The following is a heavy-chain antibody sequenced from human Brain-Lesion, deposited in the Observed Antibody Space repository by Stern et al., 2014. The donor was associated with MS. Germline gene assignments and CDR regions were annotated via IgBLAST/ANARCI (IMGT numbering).Heavy chain of an antibody. Sequence: VQLVESGPGLVKPSETLSLTCTVSGGSISSSSYYWGWIRQPPGKGLEWIGSIYYRGSTYYNPSLKSRSTIPMDTPKTHFSLGLSSVTAADTAVYFCAKLWLGELPESPFDYWGQGTLVTVSS. CDR2: IYYRGST. D-gene: IGHD3-10*01. CDR1: GGSISSSSYY. V-gene: IGHV4-39*01. J-gene: IGHJ4*02. CDR3: AKLWLGELPESPFDY.